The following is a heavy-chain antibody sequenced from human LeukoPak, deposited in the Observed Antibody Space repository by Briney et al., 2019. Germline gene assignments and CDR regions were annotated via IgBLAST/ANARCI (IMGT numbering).Heavy chain of an antibody. J-gene: IGHJ4*02. V-gene: IGHV3-7*01. CDR2: IKQDGSEK. CDR3: ATAPGSYAFDY. CDR1: GFTFSSYW. Sequence: GGSLRLSCAASGFTFSSYWMSWVRQAPGKGLEWVANIKQDGSEKYYVDSVKGRFTISRDNAKNSLYLQMNSLRAEDTAVYYCATAPGSYAFDYWGQGTLVTVSS. D-gene: IGHD4-17*01.